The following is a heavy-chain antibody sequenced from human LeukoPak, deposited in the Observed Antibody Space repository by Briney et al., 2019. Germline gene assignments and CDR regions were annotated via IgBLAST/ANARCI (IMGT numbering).Heavy chain of an antibody. Sequence: SQTLSLTCTVSGGSISSGSYYWSWIRQPAGRGLEWILRINTSGSTNYNPSLKSRATISVETSNTQFSLKMSSVTAADTAVYYCARDIAYCGGDCYVQFDPWGQGTLVTVSS. V-gene: IGHV4-61*02. J-gene: IGHJ5*02. D-gene: IGHD2-21*02. CDR2: INTSGST. CDR1: GGSISSGSYY. CDR3: ARDIAYCGGDCYVQFDP.